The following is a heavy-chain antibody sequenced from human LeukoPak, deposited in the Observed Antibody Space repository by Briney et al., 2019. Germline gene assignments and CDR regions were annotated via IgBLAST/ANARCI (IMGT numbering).Heavy chain of an antibody. Sequence: ASVKVSCKASGYTFTSYGISWVRQAPGQGLEWMGWISAYNGNTNYAQKLQGRVTMTTDTSTSTAYMELRSLRSDGTAVYYCAREVGYCSGGSCYNHNWFDPWGQGTLVTVSS. V-gene: IGHV1-18*01. CDR1: GYTFTSYG. D-gene: IGHD2-15*01. CDR2: ISAYNGNT. CDR3: AREVGYCSGGSCYNHNWFDP. J-gene: IGHJ5*02.